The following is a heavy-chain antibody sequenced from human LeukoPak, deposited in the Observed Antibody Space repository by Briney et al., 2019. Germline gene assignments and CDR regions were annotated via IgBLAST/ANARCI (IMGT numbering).Heavy chain of an antibody. V-gene: IGHV3-43*02. J-gene: IGHJ4*02. Sequence: GGSLRLSCAASGFTFDNYVMYWVRQAQGKGLEWVSMISADGSSTFYADSMKGRFTTSRDKRKNSLYLQLDSLGTEDTALYYCARDMGGSCPDYWGQGTRVTVSS. CDR2: ISADGSST. CDR3: ARDMGGSCPDY. D-gene: IGHD2-15*01. CDR1: GFTFDNYV.